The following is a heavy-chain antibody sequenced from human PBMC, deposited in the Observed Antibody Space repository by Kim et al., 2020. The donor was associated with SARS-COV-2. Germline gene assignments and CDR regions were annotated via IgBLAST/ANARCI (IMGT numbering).Heavy chain of an antibody. D-gene: IGHD2-15*01. Sequence: TNYAQKFQGRVTMTRDTSISTAYMELSRLRSDDTAVYYCARGWTGGNWFDPWGQGTLVTVSS. J-gene: IGHJ5*02. V-gene: IGHV1-2*02. CDR2: T. CDR3: ARGWTGGNWFDP.